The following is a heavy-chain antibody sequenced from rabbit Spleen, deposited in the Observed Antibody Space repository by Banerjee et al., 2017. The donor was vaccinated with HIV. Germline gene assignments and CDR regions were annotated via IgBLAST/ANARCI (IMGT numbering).Heavy chain of an antibody. CDR2: MNCGDGNT. D-gene: IGHD4-1*01. Sequence: QSLEESGGGLVKPGASLTLTCKASGIDFSSSYWICWVRQAPGKGLEWIGCMNCGDGNTYYATWVNGRFTISSHNAQNTLYLQLNSLTAADTATYFCTRDSSGWGPNLWGQGTLVTVS. CDR1: GIDFSSSYW. V-gene: IGHV1S43*01. CDR3: TRDSSGWGPNL. J-gene: IGHJ4*01.